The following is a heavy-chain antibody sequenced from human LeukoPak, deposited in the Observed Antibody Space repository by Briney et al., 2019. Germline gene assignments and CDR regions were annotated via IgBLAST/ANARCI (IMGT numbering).Heavy chain of an antibody. Sequence: ASVKLSYSASGYTYTRYYMHWVRHASRQAFEGMRIITPSGCSTIYAQKSQRRVTMTRDTSARTVYMEMRSVRSEDSAVYYCAREEQQSGLDYWGQGTLVTDSS. V-gene: IGHV1-46*01. J-gene: IGHJ4*02. CDR3: AREEQQSGLDY. D-gene: IGHD6-13*01. CDR1: GYTYTRYY. CDR2: ITPSGCST.